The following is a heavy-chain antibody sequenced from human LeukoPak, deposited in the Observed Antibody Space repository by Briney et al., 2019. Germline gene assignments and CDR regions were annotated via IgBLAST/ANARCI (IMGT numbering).Heavy chain of an antibody. CDR2: IYYSGST. V-gene: IGHV4-59*08. CDR1: GGSISSYY. D-gene: IGHD3-22*01. CDR3: ARVTGLTEERGGYYDSSGSRHGSTFDI. J-gene: IGHJ3*02. Sequence: SETLSLTCTVSGGSISSYYWSWIRQPPGKGLEWIGYIYYSGSTNYNPSLKSRVTISVDTSKNQFSLKLSSVTAADTAVYYCARVTGLTEERGGYYDSSGSRHGSTFDIWGQGTMVTVSS.